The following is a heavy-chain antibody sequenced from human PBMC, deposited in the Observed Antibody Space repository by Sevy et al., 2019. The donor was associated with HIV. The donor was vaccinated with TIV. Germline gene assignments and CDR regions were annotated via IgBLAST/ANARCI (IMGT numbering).Heavy chain of an antibody. CDR3: ATAGVGATNELIFDY. J-gene: IGHJ4*02. V-gene: IGHV1-24*01. CDR2: FDPEDGET. D-gene: IGHD1-26*01. CDR1: GYTLTELS. Sequence: ASVKVSCKVSGYTLTELSMHWVRQAPGKGLEWMGGFDPEDGETIYAQKFQGRVTMTEDTSTDTAYMELGSLGSEDTAVYYCATAGVGATNELIFDYWGQGTLVTVSS.